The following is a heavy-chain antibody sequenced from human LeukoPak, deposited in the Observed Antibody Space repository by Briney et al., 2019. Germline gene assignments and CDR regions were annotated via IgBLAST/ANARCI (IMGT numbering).Heavy chain of an antibody. V-gene: IGHV3-23*01. Sequence: GGSLRLSCAASGFTFSSYAMSWVRQAPGKGLEWVSAISGSGDNTYYADSMKGRFTISRDNSENTLSLQMNSLRAEDTAVYYCAKASYYYDSSDRFDYWGQGTLVTVSS. CDR3: AKASYYYDSSDRFDY. D-gene: IGHD3-22*01. J-gene: IGHJ4*02. CDR2: ISGSGDNT. CDR1: GFTFSSYA.